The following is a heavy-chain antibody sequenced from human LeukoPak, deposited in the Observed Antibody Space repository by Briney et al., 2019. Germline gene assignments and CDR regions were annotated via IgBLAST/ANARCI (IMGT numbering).Heavy chain of an antibody. Sequence: AGGSLRHSCSASGFAFSRYGMHWVRQAPGKGLEYVSSISSSGGSTNYADSVKGRFTISRDNSKNTLYVDMSSLRPEDTAVYYCVKDRGGDSVFDYWGQGTLVTVSS. CDR2: ISSSGGST. D-gene: IGHD4-17*01. CDR3: VKDRGGDSVFDY. CDR1: GFAFSRYG. J-gene: IGHJ4*02. V-gene: IGHV3-64*05.